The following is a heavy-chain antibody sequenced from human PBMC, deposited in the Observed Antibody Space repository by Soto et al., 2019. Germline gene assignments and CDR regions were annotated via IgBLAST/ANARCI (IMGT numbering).Heavy chain of an antibody. V-gene: IGHV1-69*08. CDR2: IIPILGIA. CDR1: GGTFSSYT. CDR3: AREASLGGTFDY. J-gene: IGHJ4*02. Sequence: QVQLVQSGAEVKKPGSSVKVSCKASGGTFSSYTISWVRQAPGQGLEWMGRIIPILGIANYAQKFQGRVTITADKSTSTAYMELSSLRSEDTAVYYCAREASLGGTFDYWGQGTLVTVSS. D-gene: IGHD3-16*01.